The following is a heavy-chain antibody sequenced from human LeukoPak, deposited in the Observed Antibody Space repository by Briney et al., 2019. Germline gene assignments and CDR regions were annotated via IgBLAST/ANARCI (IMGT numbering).Heavy chain of an antibody. V-gene: IGHV3-23*01. CDR1: GFTFSSYA. J-gene: IGHJ4*02. CDR2: ISDRDHNT. Sequence: GGSLRLSCAASGFTFSSYAMTWVRQAPGKGLEWVSSISDRDHNTYYADSVKGRFTISRDNSKNTLYPQMNSLRAEDTAVYYCAKDLNHWGQGTLVTVSS. CDR3: AKDLNH.